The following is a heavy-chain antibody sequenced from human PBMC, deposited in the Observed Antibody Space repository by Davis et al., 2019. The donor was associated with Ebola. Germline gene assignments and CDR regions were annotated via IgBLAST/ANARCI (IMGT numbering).Heavy chain of an antibody. J-gene: IGHJ4*02. D-gene: IGHD1-14*01. Sequence: AASVKVSCKASGGTFSSYAISWVRQAPGQGLEWMGRIIPILGIANYAQKFQGRVTITADKSTSTAYMQLNRLRSDDSAMYYCAREAADHRGIDFWGQGTMVTVSS. V-gene: IGHV1-69*04. CDR2: IIPILGIA. CDR3: AREAADHRGIDF. CDR1: GGTFSSYA.